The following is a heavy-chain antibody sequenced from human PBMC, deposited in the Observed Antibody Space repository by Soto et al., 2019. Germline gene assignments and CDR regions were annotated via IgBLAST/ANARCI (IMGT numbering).Heavy chain of an antibody. D-gene: IGHD2-15*01. CDR3: AREEGDCSGGSCYYYYYGMDV. V-gene: IGHV1-69*01. Sequence: QVQLVQSGAEVKKPGSSVKVSCKASGGTFSSYAISWVRQAPGQGLEWMGGIIPIFGTANYAQKFQGRVTITADESTSPAYMELSSLRSEDTAVYYCAREEGDCSGGSCYYYYYGMDVWGQGTTVTVSS. J-gene: IGHJ6*02. CDR1: GGTFSSYA. CDR2: IIPIFGTA.